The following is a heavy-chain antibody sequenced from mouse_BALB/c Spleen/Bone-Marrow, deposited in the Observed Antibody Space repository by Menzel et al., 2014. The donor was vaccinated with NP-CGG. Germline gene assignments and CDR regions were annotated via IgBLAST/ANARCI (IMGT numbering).Heavy chain of an antibody. V-gene: IGHV1-4*01. D-gene: IGHD2-5*01. CDR1: GYTFTSHT. CDR3: ASVYYSKSGWFAY. J-gene: IGHJ3*01. CDR2: INPSSGYT. Sequence: QVQLKDSGAELVRPGASVKMSCKASGYTFTSHTMHWVKQRPRQGLEWIGYINPSSGYTNYNQKFKVKATLTADKSSSTAYMELSSLTSEDSAVYCCASVYYSKSGWFAYWGQGTLVSVSA.